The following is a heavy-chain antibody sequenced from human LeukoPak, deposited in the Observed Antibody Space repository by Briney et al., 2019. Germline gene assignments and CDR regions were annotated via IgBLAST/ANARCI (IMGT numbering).Heavy chain of an antibody. Sequence: SETLSLTCTVSGGSISSSSYYWGWIRQPPGKGLEWIGSIYYSGSTNYNPSLKSRVTISVDTSKNQFSLKLSSVTAADTAVYYCARDHGYSSSWYNFDPWGQGTLVTVSS. CDR1: GGSISSSSYY. J-gene: IGHJ5*02. CDR2: IYYSGST. V-gene: IGHV4-39*07. CDR3: ARDHGYSSSWYNFDP. D-gene: IGHD6-13*01.